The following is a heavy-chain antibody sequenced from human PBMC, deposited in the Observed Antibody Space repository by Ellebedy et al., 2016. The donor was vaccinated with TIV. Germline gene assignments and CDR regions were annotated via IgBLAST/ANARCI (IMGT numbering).Heavy chain of an antibody. Sequence: GGSLRLXXAASGSTFSNYAMSWVRQAPGKGLEWVSAITGIGTSTYYADSVKGRFTISRDNSKNTLSLQMNSLRADDTAIYYCAKPMGPGGRFDAFDIWGQGTLVTVSS. D-gene: IGHD3-16*01. CDR3: AKPMGPGGRFDAFDI. J-gene: IGHJ3*02. CDR2: ITGIGTST. V-gene: IGHV3-23*01. CDR1: GSTFSNYA.